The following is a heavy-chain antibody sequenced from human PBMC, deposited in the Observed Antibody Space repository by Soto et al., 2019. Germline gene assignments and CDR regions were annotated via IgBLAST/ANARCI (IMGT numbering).Heavy chain of an antibody. D-gene: IGHD5-18*01. CDR1: GYTFTGYY. V-gene: IGHV1-2*04. CDR3: ARVTVGYSYGYAFDI. Sequence: GASVEVSCKASGYTFTGYYMHWVRQAPGQGLEWMGWINPNSGGTNYAQKFQGWVTMTRDTSISTAYMELSRLRSDDTAVYYCARVTVGYSYGYAFDIWGPGTMVTVSS. J-gene: IGHJ3*02. CDR2: INPNSGGT.